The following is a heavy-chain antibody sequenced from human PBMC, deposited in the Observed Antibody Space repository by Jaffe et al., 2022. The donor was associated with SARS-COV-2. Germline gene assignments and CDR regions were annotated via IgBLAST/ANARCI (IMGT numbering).Heavy chain of an antibody. CDR3: ARLDSSSPGGFMDV. D-gene: IGHD6-13*01. Sequence: QLQLQESGPGLVKPSETLSLTCTVSGGSISSSSYYWGWIRQPPGKGLEWIGSIYYSGSTYYNPSLKSRVTISVDTSKNQFSLKLSSVTAADTAVYYCARLDSSSPGGFMDVWGKGTTVTVSS. CDR2: IYYSGST. J-gene: IGHJ6*03. V-gene: IGHV4-39*01. CDR1: GGSISSSSYY.